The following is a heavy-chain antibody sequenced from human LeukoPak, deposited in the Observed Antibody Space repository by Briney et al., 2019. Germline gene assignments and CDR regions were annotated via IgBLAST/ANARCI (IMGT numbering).Heavy chain of an antibody. Sequence: PGRSLRLSCAASGFTFSSYGMHWVRQAPGKGLEWVAVIWYDGSNKYYADSVKGGFTIYRDNSKNTLYLQMNSLRAEDTAVYYCARSYYYGSGSYYQRYWGQGPLVTVSS. V-gene: IGHV3-33*01. J-gene: IGHJ4*02. CDR1: GFTFSSYG. CDR2: IWYDGSNK. CDR3: ARSYYYGSGSYYQRY. D-gene: IGHD3-10*01.